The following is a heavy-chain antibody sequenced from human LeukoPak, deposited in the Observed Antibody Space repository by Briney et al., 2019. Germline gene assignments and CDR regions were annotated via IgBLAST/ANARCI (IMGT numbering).Heavy chain of an antibody. CDR3: ASGSGGSKITFGGVIVSFDY. D-gene: IGHD3-16*02. J-gene: IGHJ4*02. Sequence: SVKVSCKASGYTFTGYYMHWVRQAPGQGLEWMGRIIPILGIANYAQKFQGRVTITADKSTSTAYMELSSLRSEDTAVYYCASGSGGSKITFGGVIVSFDYWGQGTLVTVSS. CDR2: IIPILGIA. CDR1: GYTFTGYY. V-gene: IGHV1-69*02.